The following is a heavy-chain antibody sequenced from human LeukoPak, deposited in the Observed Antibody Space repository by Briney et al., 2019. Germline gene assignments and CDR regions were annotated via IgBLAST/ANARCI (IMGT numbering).Heavy chain of an antibody. CDR2: INHSGST. J-gene: IGHJ4*02. D-gene: IGHD6-13*01. CDR1: GGSFSGYY. V-gene: IGHV4-34*01. Sequence: SETLSLTCAVYGGSFSGYYWSWIRQPPGKGLGWIGEINHSGSTNYNPSLKSRVTISVDTSKNQFSLKLSSVTAADTAVYYCARERGSSWYKRALDYWGQGTLVTVSS. CDR3: ARERGSSWYKRALDY.